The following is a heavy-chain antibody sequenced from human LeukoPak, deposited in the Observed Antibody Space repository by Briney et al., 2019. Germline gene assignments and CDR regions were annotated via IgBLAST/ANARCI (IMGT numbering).Heavy chain of an antibody. V-gene: IGHV1-24*01. J-gene: IGHJ1*01. Sequence: GASVKVSCKVSGYTLSELSMHWVRQAPGKGLEWMGGFDPEDGETIYAQKFQGRVTMTEDTSTDTAYMELSSLRSEDTAVYYCATHPIAAAGTRYFQHWGQGTLVTVSS. CDR2: FDPEDGET. D-gene: IGHD6-13*01. CDR3: ATHPIAAAGTRYFQH. CDR1: GYTLSELS.